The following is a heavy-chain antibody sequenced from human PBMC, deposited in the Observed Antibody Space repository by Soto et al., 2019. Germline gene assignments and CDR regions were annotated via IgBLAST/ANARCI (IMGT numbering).Heavy chain of an antibody. D-gene: IGHD5-12*01. CDR2: INHSGST. CDR3: ARDTKSYDRYYYYYGMDV. J-gene: IGHJ6*02. V-gene: IGHV4-34*01. Sequence: SETLSLTCAVYGGSFSGYYWSWIRQPPGKGLEWIGEINHSGSTNYNPSLKSRVTISVDTSKNQFSLKLSSVTAADTAVYYCARDTKSYDRYYYYYGMDVWGQGTTVTVS. CDR1: GGSFSGYY.